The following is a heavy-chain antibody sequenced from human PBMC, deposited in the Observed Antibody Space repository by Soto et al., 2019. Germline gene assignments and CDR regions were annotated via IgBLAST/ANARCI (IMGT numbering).Heavy chain of an antibody. V-gene: IGHV4-4*07. CDR1: GASTTIYY. J-gene: IGHJ5*02. CDR3: VRDRLNWFDP. Sequence: PSETLSLTCNVSGASTTIYYWSWIRQSAGKGLEWIGRIYTTGNVNYNPSLRSRVTMSRDSSKNQLSLKLTSVTAAHTAVYYCVRDRLNWFDPWGQGVLVTVSS. CDR2: IYTTGNV.